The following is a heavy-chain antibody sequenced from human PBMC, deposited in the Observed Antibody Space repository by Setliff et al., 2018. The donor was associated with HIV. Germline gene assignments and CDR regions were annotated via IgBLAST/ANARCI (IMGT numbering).Heavy chain of an antibody. CDR3: AKGSYYYDSSGYYPYAFDI. D-gene: IGHD3-22*01. CDR1: GFTFDDYA. V-gene: IGHV3-9*03. CDR2: ISWNSCSI. J-gene: IGHJ3*02. Sequence: GGSLRLSCAASGFTFDDYAMHWVRQAPGKGLEWVSGISWNSCSIGYADSVKGRFTISRDNAKNSLYLQMNSLRAEDMALYYCAKGSYYYDSSGYYPYAFDIWGQGTMVTVSS.